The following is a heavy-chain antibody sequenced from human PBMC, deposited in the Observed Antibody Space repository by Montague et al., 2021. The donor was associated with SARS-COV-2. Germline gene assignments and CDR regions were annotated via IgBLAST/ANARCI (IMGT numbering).Heavy chain of an antibody. D-gene: IGHD3-10*01. CDR3: ARASITMVRGVTRWYFDL. CDR2: IYYSGST. V-gene: IGHV4-59*13. Sequence: SETLSLTCTVSGDSISYFYWSWIRQPPGKGLEWIGYIYYSGSTNYNPSLKSRVTISVDTSKNQFSLKLSSVTAADTAVYYCARASITMVRGVTRWYFDLWGRGTLVTVSS. J-gene: IGHJ2*01. CDR1: GDSISYFY.